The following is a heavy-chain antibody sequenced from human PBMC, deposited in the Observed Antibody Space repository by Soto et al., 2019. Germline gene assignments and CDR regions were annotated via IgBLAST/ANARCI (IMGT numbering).Heavy chain of an antibody. D-gene: IGHD3-3*01. CDR3: ARGGVSTRTFDY. CDR2: IYPSDSDT. J-gene: IGHJ4*02. Sequence: GESLNTSCKGSGYNFAGYWIAWVRQMPGKGLELMGIIYPSDSDTRYRPSFQGQVTISADKSISSAYLQWSSLRASDTAMYYCARGGVSTRTFDYWGQGTPVTVSS. V-gene: IGHV5-51*01. CDR1: GYNFAGYW.